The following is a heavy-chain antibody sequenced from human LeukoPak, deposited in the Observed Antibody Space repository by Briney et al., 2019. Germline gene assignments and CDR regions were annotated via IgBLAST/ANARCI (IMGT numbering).Heavy chain of an antibody. D-gene: IGHD1-26*01. J-gene: IGHJ4*02. V-gene: IGHV3-7*01. CDR2: IKQDGSEK. CDR3: ARDPSGRNGC. CDR1: GFTFNSYW. Sequence: GGSLRLSCAASGFTFNSYWMSWVRQAPGKGLEWVANIKQDGSEKYYVDSVKGRFTISRDNAKNSLYLQMNSLRAEDTAVYYCARDPSGRNGCWGQGTLVTVSS.